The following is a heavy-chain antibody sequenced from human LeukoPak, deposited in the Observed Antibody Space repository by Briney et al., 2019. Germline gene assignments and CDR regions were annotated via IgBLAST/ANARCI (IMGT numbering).Heavy chain of an antibody. D-gene: IGHD2-15*01. Sequence: SETLSLTCAVYGGSFSGYYWSWIRQPPGKGLEWIGEINHSGSTNYNPSLKSRVTISVDTSKNQFSLKLSSVTAADTAVYYCARGSCSGGSCYSGTYYCGMDVWGQGTTVTVSS. V-gene: IGHV4-34*01. J-gene: IGHJ6*02. CDR1: GGSFSGYY. CDR3: ARGSCSGGSCYSGTYYCGMDV. CDR2: INHSGST.